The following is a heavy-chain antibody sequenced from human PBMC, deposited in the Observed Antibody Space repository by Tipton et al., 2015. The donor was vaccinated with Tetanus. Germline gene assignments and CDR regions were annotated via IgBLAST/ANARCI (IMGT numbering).Heavy chain of an antibody. Sequence: GLVKPSETLSLMCTVPGASISNYYWSWIRQAPGRGLEWIGYVYLSGSYNYNPSLKSRVTISIDTSKIQFSLQLTSVTAADTAVYYCARGSRYGSGYVSYFDSWGQGMPVTVSS. D-gene: IGHD5-18*01. CDR2: VYLSGSY. J-gene: IGHJ4*02. V-gene: IGHV4-59*01. CDR1: GASISNYY. CDR3: ARGSRYGSGYVSYFDS.